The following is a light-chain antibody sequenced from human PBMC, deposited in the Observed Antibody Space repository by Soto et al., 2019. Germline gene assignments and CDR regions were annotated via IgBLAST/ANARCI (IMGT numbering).Light chain of an antibody. CDR3: QQYGSSPPWT. V-gene: IGKV3-20*01. CDR2: GAS. CDR1: QSVSSSY. Sequence: EIVLTQSPGTLSLSPGERATLSCRASQSVSSSYLAWYQQKPGQAPRLLIYGASSRATCIPDRFSGSGSGTDFTLTISRLEPETFAVYYCQQYGSSPPWTFGQGAEVEIK. J-gene: IGKJ1*01.